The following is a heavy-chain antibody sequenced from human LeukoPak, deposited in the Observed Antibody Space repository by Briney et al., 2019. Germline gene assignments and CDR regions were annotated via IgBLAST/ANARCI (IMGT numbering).Heavy chain of an antibody. CDR3: TKANNYAGSSGWCNWFDP. D-gene: IGHD6-19*01. CDR1: GFAFSSYD. V-gene: IGHV3-13*01. J-gene: IGHJ5*02. Sequence: GRSLRLSCAASGFAFSSYDMHWVRQTTERGLEWVSSIGTTGDTYYPDSVKGRFTISREDAKNSLSLQMNSLRAEDTAVYYCTKANNYAGSSGWCNWFDPWGQGTLVTVSS. CDR2: IGTTGDT.